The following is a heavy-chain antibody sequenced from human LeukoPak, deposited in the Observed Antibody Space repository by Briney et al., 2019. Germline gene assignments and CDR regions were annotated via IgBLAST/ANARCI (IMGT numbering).Heavy chain of an antibody. D-gene: IGHD6-13*01. CDR1: GFTFSSYA. CDR2: ISSSGSTI. J-gene: IGHJ4*02. Sequence: GGSLRLSCAVSGFTFSSYAMNWVRQAPGKGLEWVSYISSSGSTIYYADSVKGRFTISRDNAKNSLYLQMNSLRAEDTAVYYCAASGLGYYFDYWGQGTLVTVSS. CDR3: AASGLGYYFDY. V-gene: IGHV3-48*04.